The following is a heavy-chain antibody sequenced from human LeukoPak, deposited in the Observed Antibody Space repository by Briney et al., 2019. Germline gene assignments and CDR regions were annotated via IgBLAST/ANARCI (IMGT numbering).Heavy chain of an antibody. Sequence: GGSLRLSCTTSGFTFSSYGMHWVRQAPGKGLEWVAFMRYDGNNKYYADSVKGRFTISRDNSKNTLYLQMNSLRSEDTAMYYCARDSRYGYSNDYWGQGTLVTVSS. CDR3: ARDSRYGYSNDY. CDR1: GFTFSSYG. V-gene: IGHV3-30*02. CDR2: MRYDGNNK. J-gene: IGHJ4*02. D-gene: IGHD5-18*01.